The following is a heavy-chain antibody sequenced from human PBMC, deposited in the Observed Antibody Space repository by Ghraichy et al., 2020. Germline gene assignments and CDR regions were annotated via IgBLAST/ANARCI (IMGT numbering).Heavy chain of an antibody. J-gene: IGHJ4*02. Sequence: SETLSLTCTVSGDTVNSGSYYWSWIRQSPGKGLESIGYIYYTGRTNYNPSLRSRVSISLDTSKNLFSLRLISVTAADTAVYYCARVQATAFVDFWGQGTLVSVSS. V-gene: IGHV4-61*03. CDR3: ARVQATAFVDF. CDR2: IYYTGRT. D-gene: IGHD5-18*01. CDR1: GDTVNSGSYY.